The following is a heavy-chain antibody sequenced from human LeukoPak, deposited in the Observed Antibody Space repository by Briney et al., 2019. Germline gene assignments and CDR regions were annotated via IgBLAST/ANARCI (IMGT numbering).Heavy chain of an antibody. J-gene: IGHJ5*02. D-gene: IGHD6-19*01. CDR3: ARDRGYSSGWPNWFDP. V-gene: IGHV3-30*04. CDR2: ISYDGGNK. Sequence: GGSLRLSCAASGFTYSSYAMHWVRQAPGKGLEGVAVISYDGGNKYYADSVKGRFTISRDNSKNTLYLQMNSLRAEDTAVYYCARDRGYSSGWPNWFDPWGQGTLVTVSS. CDR1: GFTYSSYA.